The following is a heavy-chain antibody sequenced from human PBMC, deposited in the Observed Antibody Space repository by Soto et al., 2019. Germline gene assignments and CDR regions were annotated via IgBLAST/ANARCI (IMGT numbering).Heavy chain of an antibody. J-gene: IGHJ4*02. CDR1: GYSFSLYG. Sequence: QVQLVQSGAEMKKPGASVKVSCKASGYSFSLYGISWVRQAPGQGLEWMGWISTYNGNTKYAQKFQDRVTFTTDTSTRTDYMEVTSLGSDDTAEYYCARMIASSLDYWGQGTLVTVSS. D-gene: IGHD2-21*01. CDR2: ISTYNGNT. V-gene: IGHV1-18*04. CDR3: ARMIASSLDY.